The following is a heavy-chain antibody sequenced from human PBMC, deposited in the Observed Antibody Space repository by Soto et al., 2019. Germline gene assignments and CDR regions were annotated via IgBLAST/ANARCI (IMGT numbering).Heavy chain of an antibody. J-gene: IGHJ4*02. CDR3: ARDLSAASAVAGFFDY. Sequence: GGSLRLSCAASGFTFSDYYMSWIRQAPGKGLEWVSYISSSGSTIYYADSVKGRFTISRDNAKNSLYLQMNSLRAEDTAVYYCARDLSAASAVAGFFDYWGQGTLVTVSS. D-gene: IGHD6-19*01. V-gene: IGHV3-11*01. CDR2: ISSSGSTI. CDR1: GFTFSDYY.